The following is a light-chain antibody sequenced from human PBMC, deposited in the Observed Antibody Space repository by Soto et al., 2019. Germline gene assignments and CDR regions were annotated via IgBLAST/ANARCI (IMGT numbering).Light chain of an antibody. CDR1: QGISSY. CDR3: QQLNSYPLT. J-gene: IGKJ3*01. CDR2: AAS. Sequence: DIQLTQSPSFLSASVGDRVTITCRASQGISSYLAWYQQKPGKAPKLLIYAASTLQSGVPSRFRGSGSGTVFTLTISSLQHEDFATYYCQQLNSYPLTFGPGTKVDIK. V-gene: IGKV1-9*01.